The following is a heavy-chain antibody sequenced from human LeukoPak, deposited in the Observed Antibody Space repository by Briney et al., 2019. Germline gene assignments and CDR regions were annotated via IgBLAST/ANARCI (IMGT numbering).Heavy chain of an antibody. CDR1: GYSISSGYS. Sequence: PSETLSLTCTVSGYSISSGYSWGWIRQPPGKGLEWIGSIYHSGSTYYNPSLKSRVTISVDPSKNQFSLKLSSVTAADTAVYYCARLYRNMVRGVINPYFDYWGQGTLVTVSS. CDR2: IYHSGST. D-gene: IGHD3-10*01. V-gene: IGHV4-38-2*02. J-gene: IGHJ4*02. CDR3: ARLYRNMVRGVINPYFDY.